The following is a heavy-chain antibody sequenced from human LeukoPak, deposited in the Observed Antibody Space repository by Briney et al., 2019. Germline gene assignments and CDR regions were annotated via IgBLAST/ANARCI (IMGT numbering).Heavy chain of an antibody. Sequence: GGSLRLSCAASGFTFSSYWMSWVRQAPGKGLEWVANIKLDGSKKYYVDSVKGRFTISRDNAKNSLYLEMNSLRAEDTAVYYCARDGVATGSDYWGQGTLDTVSS. J-gene: IGHJ4*02. D-gene: IGHD5-12*01. V-gene: IGHV3-7*03. CDR1: GFTFSSYW. CDR3: ARDGVATGSDY. CDR2: IKLDGSKK.